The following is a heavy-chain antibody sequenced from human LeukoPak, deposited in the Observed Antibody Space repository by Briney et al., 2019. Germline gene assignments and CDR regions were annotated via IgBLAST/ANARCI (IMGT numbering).Heavy chain of an antibody. V-gene: IGHV3-74*01. J-gene: IGHJ4*02. D-gene: IGHD3-3*01. CDR3: ALLEWLSAANY. Sequence: PGGSLRLSCAASGFTFSSYWMHWVRQAPGKGLVWVSRINSDGSSTSYADSVKGRFTISRDNAKNTLYLQMNSLRAEDTAVYYCALLEWLSAANYWGQGTLVTLSS. CDR1: GFTFSSYW. CDR2: INSDGSST.